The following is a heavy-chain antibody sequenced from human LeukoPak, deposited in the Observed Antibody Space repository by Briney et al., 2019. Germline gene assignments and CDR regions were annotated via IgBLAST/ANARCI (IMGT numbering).Heavy chain of an antibody. Sequence: SETLSLTCTVSGGSVSSGNYYWSWIRQPPGKGLEWIGYIYYSGSTNYNPSLKSRVTISVDTSKNQFSLKLTSVTAADTAVYYCARDPLGWFDPWGQGTLVTVSS. CDR1: GGSVSSGNYY. CDR2: IYYSGST. J-gene: IGHJ5*02. CDR3: ARDPLGWFDP. V-gene: IGHV4-61*01.